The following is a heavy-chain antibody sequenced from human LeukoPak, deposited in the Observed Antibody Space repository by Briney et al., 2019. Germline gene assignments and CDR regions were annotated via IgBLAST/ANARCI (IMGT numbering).Heavy chain of an antibody. CDR2: VKQDGSEK. CDR1: GFTFSSYW. J-gene: IGHJ5*01. D-gene: IGHD4-17*01. Sequence: GGSLRLSCAASGFTFSSYWVNWLRQAPGKGLEWVANVKQDGSEKYYVDSVKGRFTISRDNAKNSLYLQMNSLRAEDTAVYYCAKEGDYPILTYDSWGQGALVTVSS. CDR3: AKEGDYPILTYDS. V-gene: IGHV3-7*01.